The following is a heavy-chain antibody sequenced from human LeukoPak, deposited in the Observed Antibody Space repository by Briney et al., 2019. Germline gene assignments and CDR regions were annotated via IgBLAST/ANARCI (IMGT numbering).Heavy chain of an antibody. CDR1: GGSISSYY. CDR2: IYYSGST. J-gene: IGHJ4*02. D-gene: IGHD3-3*01. V-gene: IGHV4-59*06. CDR3: AVHVLRFLEWSD. Sequence: SETLSLTCTVSGGSISSYYWSWIRQHPGKGLEWIGYIYYSGSTYYNPSLKSRVTISVDTSKNQFSPKLSSVTAADTAVYYCAVHVLRFLEWSDWGQGTLVTVSS.